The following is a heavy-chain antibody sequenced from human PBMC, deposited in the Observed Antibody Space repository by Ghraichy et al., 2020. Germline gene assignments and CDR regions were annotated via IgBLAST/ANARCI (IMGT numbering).Heavy chain of an antibody. CDR1: GYTFTSYA. V-gene: IGHV1-3*01. D-gene: IGHD3-22*01. J-gene: IGHJ4*02. CDR2: INAGNGNT. CDR3: ARDGPYDSSTYYETLDY. Sequence: ASVKVSCKASGYTFTSYAMHWVRQAPGQRLEWMGWINAGNGNTKYSQKFQGRVTITRDTSASTAYMELSSLRSEDTAVYYCARDGPYDSSTYYETLDYWGQGTLVTVSS.